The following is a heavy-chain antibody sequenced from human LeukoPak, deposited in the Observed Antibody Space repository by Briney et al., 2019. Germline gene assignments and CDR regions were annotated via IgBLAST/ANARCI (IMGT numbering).Heavy chain of an antibody. D-gene: IGHD3-9*01. J-gene: IGHJ4*02. Sequence: GGSLRLSCAASGFTVSSNYMSWVRQAPGKGLEWVSVIYSGGSTYYADSVKGRFTISRDNSKNTLYLQMNSLRAEDTAVYYCARGIGHYDIFTGYRDYWGQGTLVTVSS. CDR3: ARGIGHYDIFTGYRDY. V-gene: IGHV3-53*01. CDR2: IYSGGST. CDR1: GFTVSSNY.